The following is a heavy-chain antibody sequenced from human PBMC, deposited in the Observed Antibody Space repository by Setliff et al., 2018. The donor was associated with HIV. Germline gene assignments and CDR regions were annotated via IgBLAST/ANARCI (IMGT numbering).Heavy chain of an antibody. D-gene: IGHD2-8*01. CDR1: GYTFSGYY. CDR3: ARGYCSNGVCQSFDH. Sequence: ASVKVSCKASGYTFSGYYMHWVRQAPGQGLEWMGWINLNSGGANYAQKFQGWVTMTRDTSIITAYMQLDRLGSDDTAVYYCARGYCSNGVCQSFDHWGQGTLVTVSS. V-gene: IGHV1-2*04. CDR2: INLNSGGA. J-gene: IGHJ4*02.